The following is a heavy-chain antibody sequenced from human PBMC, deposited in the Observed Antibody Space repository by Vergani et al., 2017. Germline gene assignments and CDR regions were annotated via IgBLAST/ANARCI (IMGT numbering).Heavy chain of an antibody. Sequence: EVQLVESGGGLVQPGGSLRLSCAASGFTFSSYEMNWVRQAPGKGLEWVSYISSSGSTIYYADSVKGRFTISRDNAKNSLYLQMNSLRAEDTALYHCARGVGSGWYGSSSNWFDPWGQGTLVTVSS. V-gene: IGHV3-48*03. CDR2: ISSSGSTI. CDR1: GFTFSSYE. D-gene: IGHD6-19*01. J-gene: IGHJ5*02. CDR3: ARGVGSGWYGSSSNWFDP.